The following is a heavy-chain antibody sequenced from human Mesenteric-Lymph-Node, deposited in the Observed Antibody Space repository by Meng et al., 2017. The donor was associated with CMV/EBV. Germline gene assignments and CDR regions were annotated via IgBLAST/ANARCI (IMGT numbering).Heavy chain of an antibody. Sequence: GGSLRLSCAASGFTFGKYWMHWVRQVSGKGLVWVSRINGDGKSTNYADSVKGRFTVSRDNSRNTLSLQMNNLRADDTALYYCTKGSGWNDPWGQGTLVTVSS. D-gene: IGHD6-19*01. CDR3: TKGSGWNDP. V-gene: IGHV3-74*01. CDR1: GFTFGKYW. CDR2: INGDGKST. J-gene: IGHJ5*02.